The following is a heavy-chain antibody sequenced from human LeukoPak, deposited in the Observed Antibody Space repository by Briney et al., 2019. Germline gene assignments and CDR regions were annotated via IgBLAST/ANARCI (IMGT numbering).Heavy chain of an antibody. V-gene: IGHV3-7*05. Sequence: GGSLRESRTGTGLTFLHYPLRGLRQAPGTGLEWVGSIKEDGSEKHYVDSVKGRFTISRDNSENSLYLQMNGLRAEDTAVYYCATAQSFTFYSWGQGILVTVSS. J-gene: IGHJ5*01. CDR3: ATAQSFTFYS. CDR1: GLTFLHYP. D-gene: IGHD3-10*01. CDR2: IKEDGSEK.